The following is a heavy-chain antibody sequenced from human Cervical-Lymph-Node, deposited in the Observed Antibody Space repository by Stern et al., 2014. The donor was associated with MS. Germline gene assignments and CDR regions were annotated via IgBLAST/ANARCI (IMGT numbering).Heavy chain of an antibody. J-gene: IGHJ6*02. D-gene: IGHD6-6*01. CDR3: ARDGIAARYGDYYYGMDV. Sequence: VQLVESGGGVVQPGRSLRLSCAASGFTFSSYGMHWVRQAPGKGLEWVAVIWDDGSNKYYADSVKGRFTISRDNSKNTLYLQMNSLRAEDTAVYYCARDGIAARYGDYYYGMDVWGQGTTVTVSS. CDR1: GFTFSSYG. V-gene: IGHV3-33*01. CDR2: IWDDGSNK.